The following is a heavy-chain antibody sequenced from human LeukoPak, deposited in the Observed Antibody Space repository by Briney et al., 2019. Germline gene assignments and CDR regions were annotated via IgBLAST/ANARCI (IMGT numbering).Heavy chain of an antibody. Sequence: GASVKVSCKASGYTFTGYYMRWVRQAPGQGLEWMGWINPNSGGTNYAQKFQGRVTMTRDTSISTAYMELSRLRSDDTAVYYCARVFKTTPGNYFDYWGQGTLVTVSS. CDR3: ARVFKTTPGNYFDY. CDR1: GYTFTGYY. V-gene: IGHV1-2*02. CDR2: INPNSGGT. D-gene: IGHD4-17*01. J-gene: IGHJ4*02.